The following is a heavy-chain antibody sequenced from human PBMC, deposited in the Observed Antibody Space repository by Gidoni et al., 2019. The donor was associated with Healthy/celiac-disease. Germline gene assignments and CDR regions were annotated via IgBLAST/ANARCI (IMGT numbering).Heavy chain of an antibody. D-gene: IGHD4-17*01. CDR1: GGSVSSGSYY. CDR3: ARSTTVVTPGFFDY. Sequence: QVQLQESGPGLVKPSETLSLTCTVSGGSVSSGSYYWSWIRQPPGKGLEWIGYIYYSGSTNYNPSLKSRVTISVDTAKNQFSLKLSSVTAADTAVYYCARSTTVVTPGFFDYWGQGTLVTVSS. CDR2: IYYSGST. V-gene: IGHV4-61*01. J-gene: IGHJ4*02.